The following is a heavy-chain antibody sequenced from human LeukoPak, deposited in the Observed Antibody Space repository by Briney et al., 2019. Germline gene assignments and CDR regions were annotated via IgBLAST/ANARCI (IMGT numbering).Heavy chain of an antibody. V-gene: IGHV3-33*01. D-gene: IGHD1-7*01. CDR3: ARETNWNSVKTFDY. CDR2: IWYDGTNK. Sequence: PGGSLRLSCAASGFTFSSYGMHWVRQAPGKGLEWVAVIWYDGTNKYYADSVKGRFTISRDNSKNTLYLQMNGLRAEDTAVYYCARETNWNSVKTFDYWGQGTLVTVS. J-gene: IGHJ4*02. CDR1: GFTFSSYG.